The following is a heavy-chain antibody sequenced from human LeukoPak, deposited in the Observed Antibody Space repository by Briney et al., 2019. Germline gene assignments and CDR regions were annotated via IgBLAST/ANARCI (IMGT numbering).Heavy chain of an antibody. V-gene: IGHV4-59*11. Sequence: SETLSLTCTVSGGSISSHYWSWIRQPPGKGLEWIGDIYYSGSTNYNPSLKSRVTISVDTSKNQFSLKLSSVTAADAAVYYCARVRRYCSSTSCYSRYYFDYWGQGTLVTVSS. CDR3: ARVRRYCSSTSCYSRYYFDY. CDR2: IYYSGST. D-gene: IGHD2-2*01. J-gene: IGHJ4*02. CDR1: GGSISSHY.